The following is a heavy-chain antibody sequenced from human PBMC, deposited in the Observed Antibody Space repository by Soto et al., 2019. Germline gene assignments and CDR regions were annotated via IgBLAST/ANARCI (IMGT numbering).Heavy chain of an antibody. J-gene: IGHJ6*03. CDR2: ISSSSSYI. D-gene: IGHD1-7*01. Sequence: EVQLVESGGGLVKPGGSLRLSCAASGFTFSTYSMNWVRQAPGKGLEWVSSISSSSSYIYYADSVKGRFTISRDNAKNSLYLQMNSLRAEDAAVYYCARVHNWNYGMDYYYYMDVWGKGTTVTVSS. CDR3: ARVHNWNYGMDYYYYMDV. CDR1: GFTFSTYS. V-gene: IGHV3-21*01.